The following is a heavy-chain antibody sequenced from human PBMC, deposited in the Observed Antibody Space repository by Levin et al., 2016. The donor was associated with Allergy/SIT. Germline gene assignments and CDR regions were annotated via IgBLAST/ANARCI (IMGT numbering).Heavy chain of an antibody. D-gene: IGHD4-11*01. Sequence: GGPLRLSCAASGFTFSSYAMTWVRQAPGKGLEWVSYISSSGSTIYYADSVKGRFTISRDNAKNSLYLQMNSLRAEDTAVYYCARQRGTTVTTVYYYYGMDVWGQGTTVTVSS. CDR2: ISSSGSTI. V-gene: IGHV3-48*03. J-gene: IGHJ6*02. CDR1: GFTFSSYA. CDR3: ARQRGTTVTTVYYYYGMDV.